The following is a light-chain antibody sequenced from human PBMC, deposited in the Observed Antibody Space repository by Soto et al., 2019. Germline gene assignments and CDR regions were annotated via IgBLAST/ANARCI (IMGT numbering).Light chain of an antibody. CDR2: DAS. CDR3: QQYSSYTWT. CDR1: QSINSW. V-gene: IGKV1-5*01. Sequence: DIPMTQSPSTLSASVGDRVTITCRASQSINSWLAWYQQKPGKAPKLLMYDASSLESGVPSRFSGSGSGTEFTLTISSLQPDDFATYYCQQYSSYTWTFGQGTKVEIK. J-gene: IGKJ1*01.